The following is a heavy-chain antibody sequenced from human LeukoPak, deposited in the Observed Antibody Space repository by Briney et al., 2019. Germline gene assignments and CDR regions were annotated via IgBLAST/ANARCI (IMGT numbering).Heavy chain of an antibody. V-gene: IGHV1-69*13. CDR3: ASAWYCSSTSCSTQPYYYYGMDV. CDR1: GGTFSSYA. D-gene: IGHD2-2*01. CDR2: IIPIFGTA. Sequence: SVTVSCKASGGTFSSYAISWVRQAPGQGLEWMGGIIPIFGTANYAQKFQGRVTITADESTSTAYMELSSLRFEDTAVYYCASAWYCSSTSCSTQPYYYYGMDVWGQGTTVTVSS. J-gene: IGHJ6*02.